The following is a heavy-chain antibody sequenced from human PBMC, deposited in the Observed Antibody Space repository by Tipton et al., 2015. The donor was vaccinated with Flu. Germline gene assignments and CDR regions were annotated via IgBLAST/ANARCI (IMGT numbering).Heavy chain of an antibody. CDR2: IHYSGSP. CDR3: ARREYRNDVSDPKNWFGP. J-gene: IGHJ5*02. V-gene: IGHV4-38-2*02. CDR1: GDSMGSDYF. D-gene: IGHD1-1*01. Sequence: TLSLTCTVSGDSMGSDYFWGWIRQAPGKGLEWIGNIHYSGSPHYNPSLKSRVTISVDTSKNQFSLRLSSVTAAATAVYYCARREYRNDVSDPKNWFGPWGQGTLVTVSS.